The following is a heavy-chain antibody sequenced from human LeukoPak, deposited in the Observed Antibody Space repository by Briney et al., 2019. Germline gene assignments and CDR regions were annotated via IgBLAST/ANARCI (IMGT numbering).Heavy chain of an antibody. J-gene: IGHJ3*01. Sequence: GGSLRLSCAASGLTFRNYAMTWVRQAPGQGLEWVSSITGGGGTTSYADSVKGRFTVYRDNSRNTMYLQMNSLRAGDTALYDCAKDPNGDYVGAFDSWGQGTLVTVSS. CDR1: GLTFRNYA. D-gene: IGHD4-17*01. CDR3: AKDPNGDYVGAFDS. V-gene: IGHV3-23*01. CDR2: ITGGGGTT.